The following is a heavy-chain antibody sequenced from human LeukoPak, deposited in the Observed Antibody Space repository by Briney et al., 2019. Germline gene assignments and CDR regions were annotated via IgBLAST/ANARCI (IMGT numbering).Heavy chain of an antibody. V-gene: IGHV4-38-2*02. J-gene: IGHJ4*02. CDR2: LYEGETT. CDR1: GYSITSGHY. Sequence: SETLSLTCTVSGYSITSGHYWGWIRQPPGKGLEWIGSLYEGETTYYNPSLKTRLTISLDTSKNQFSLRLSSVTAADTAVCYCGSNWSDFDYWGQGILVTVSS. D-gene: IGHD1-1*01. CDR3: GSNWSDFDY.